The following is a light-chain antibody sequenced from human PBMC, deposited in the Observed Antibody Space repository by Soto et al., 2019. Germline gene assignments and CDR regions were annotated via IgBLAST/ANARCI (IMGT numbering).Light chain of an antibody. CDR3: SSYTSINTQL. CDR2: EVT. CDR1: NSDFGNFNY. J-gene: IGLJ3*02. V-gene: IGLV2-14*01. Sequence: QSALTQPASVSGSPGQSITISCTGANSDFGNFNYVSWYQQHPGKVPKLIIYEVTSRPSGVSNRFSGSKSDNTASLTISGLQAEDEAYYYCSSYTSINTQLFGGGTKVTVL.